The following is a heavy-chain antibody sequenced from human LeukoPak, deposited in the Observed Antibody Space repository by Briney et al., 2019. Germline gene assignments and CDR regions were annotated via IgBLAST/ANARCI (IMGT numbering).Heavy chain of an antibody. CDR1: GFTFSSYA. Sequence: PGGSLRLSCAASGFTFSSYAMSWVRQAPGKGLEWVSSISSSSSYIYYADSVKGRFTISRDNAKNSLYLQMNSLRAEDTAVYYCAKAAAAGYKLIRIYYYYGMDVWGKGTTVTVSS. CDR3: AKAAAAGYKLIRIYYYYGMDV. J-gene: IGHJ6*04. D-gene: IGHD6-13*01. V-gene: IGHV3-21*01. CDR2: ISSSSSYI.